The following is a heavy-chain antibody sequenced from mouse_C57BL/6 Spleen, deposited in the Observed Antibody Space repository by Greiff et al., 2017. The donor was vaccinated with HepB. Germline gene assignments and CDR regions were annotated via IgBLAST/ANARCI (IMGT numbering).Heavy chain of an antibody. V-gene: IGHV1-42*01. CDR1: GYSFTGYY. CDR3: ARTYDYDGVYYAMDY. D-gene: IGHD2-4*01. Sequence: EVKLQESGPELVKPGASVKISCKASGYSFTGYYMNWVKQSPEKSLEWIGEINPSTGGTTYNQKFKAKATLTVDKSSSTAYMQLKSLTSEDSAVYYCARTYDYDGVYYAMDYWGQGTSVTVSS. CDR2: INPSTGGT. J-gene: IGHJ4*01.